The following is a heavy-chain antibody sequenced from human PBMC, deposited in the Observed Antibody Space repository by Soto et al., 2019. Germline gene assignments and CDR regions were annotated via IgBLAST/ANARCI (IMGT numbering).Heavy chain of an antibody. J-gene: IGHJ5*02. CDR3: ARDGIQLWLPGRDRFDP. Sequence: SETLSLTCTVSGGSISSGNYYWSWIRQSPGKGLEWIGYIYSTGSSYYNPSLRSRVSMSVDTSKNQFSLNLSSVSAADTAVYFCARDGIQLWLPGRDRFDPWGQGTLDTVSS. D-gene: IGHD5-18*01. CDR1: GGSISSGNYY. CDR2: IYSTGSS. V-gene: IGHV4-30-4*01.